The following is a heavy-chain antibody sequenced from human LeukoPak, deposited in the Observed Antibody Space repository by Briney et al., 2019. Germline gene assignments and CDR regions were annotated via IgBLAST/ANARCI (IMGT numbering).Heavy chain of an antibody. CDR2: IGTSTSNI. D-gene: IGHD6-13*01. CDR1: GGSFSGYY. CDR3: AREGDTTGAAGTEFDY. J-gene: IGHJ4*02. Sequence: ETLSLTCAVYGGSFSGYYWSWVRQAPGKGLEWVSYIGTSTSNIYYSDSVKGRFTISRDNAKNSLYLQMNSLRAEDTAVYYCAREGDTTGAAGTEFDYWGQGALVTVPS. V-gene: IGHV3-48*01.